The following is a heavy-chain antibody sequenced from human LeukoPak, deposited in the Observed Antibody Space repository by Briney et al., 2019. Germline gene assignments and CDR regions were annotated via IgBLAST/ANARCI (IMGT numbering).Heavy chain of an antibody. CDR3: ARGGQPATIYYFDY. D-gene: IGHD2-2*01. Sequence: GGSLRLSCAAAGFTVSSKYMSWVRQAPGKGLEWVSVIFSGGSTYYADSEKGRFTSSRDDSKNTLYLQMNRLRAEDTAVYYCARGGQPATIYYFDYWGQGTLVTVSS. J-gene: IGHJ4*02. CDR2: IFSGGST. V-gene: IGHV3-53*01. CDR1: GFTVSSKY.